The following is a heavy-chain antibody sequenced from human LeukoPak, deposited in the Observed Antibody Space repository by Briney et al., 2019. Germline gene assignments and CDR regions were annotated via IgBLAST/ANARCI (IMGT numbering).Heavy chain of an antibody. J-gene: IGHJ4*02. CDR3: AKDQFSVADY. CDR2: ISGSGSGGST. V-gene: IGHV3-23*01. Sequence: PGGSLRLSCAASGFTFSSSAMSWVRQAPGKGLEWVSNISGSGSGGSTYYADSVKGRFTISRDNSKNTLYLQMNSLRAEDTAVYYCAKDQFSVADYWGQGTLVTVSS. D-gene: IGHD6-19*01. CDR1: GFTFSSSA.